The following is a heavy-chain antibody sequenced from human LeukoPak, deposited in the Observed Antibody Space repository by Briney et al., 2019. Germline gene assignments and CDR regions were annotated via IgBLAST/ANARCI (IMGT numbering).Heavy chain of an antibody. CDR1: EFTFSGDW. V-gene: IGHV3-74*01. J-gene: IGHJ4*02. Sequence: GGSLRLSCAASEFTFSGDWMHWVRQAPGKGLVWVSHVSSAGYTTRYADSVKGRFTISRDNAKNTLYLQMNSLRAEDTAVYYCAREQGALDSWGQGTLVTVSS. CDR3: AREQGALDS. CDR2: VSSAGYTT.